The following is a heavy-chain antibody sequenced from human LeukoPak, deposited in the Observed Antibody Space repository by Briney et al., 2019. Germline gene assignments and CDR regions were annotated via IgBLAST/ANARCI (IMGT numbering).Heavy chain of an antibody. CDR2: INSDGSST. CDR3: AGEMATMFEVGY. J-gene: IGHJ4*02. CDR1: GFTFSIYW. Sequence: GGSLRLSCAASGFTFSIYWMHWVRQAPGKGLVWVSRINSDGSSTSYADSVRGRFTISRDNAKNTLYLQMNSLRAEDTAVYYCAGEMATMFEVGYWGQGTLVTVSS. V-gene: IGHV3-74*01. D-gene: IGHD5-24*01.